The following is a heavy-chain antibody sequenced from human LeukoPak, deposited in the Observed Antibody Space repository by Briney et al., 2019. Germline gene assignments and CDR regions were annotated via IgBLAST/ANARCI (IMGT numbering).Heavy chain of an antibody. Sequence: GASVKVSCKASGYTFTSYYMHWVRQAPGQGLEWMGIINPSGGSTSYAQKFQGRVTMTRDMSTSTVYMELSSLRSEDTAVYYCARAKNRVAAAGTWGVDNWFDPWGQGILVSVSS. J-gene: IGHJ5*02. V-gene: IGHV1-46*01. D-gene: IGHD6-13*01. CDR3: ARAKNRVAAAGTWGVDNWFDP. CDR2: INPSGGST. CDR1: GYTFTSYY.